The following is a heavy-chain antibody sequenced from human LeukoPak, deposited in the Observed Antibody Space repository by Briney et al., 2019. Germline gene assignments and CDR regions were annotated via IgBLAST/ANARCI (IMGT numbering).Heavy chain of an antibody. CDR3: ARAPLYCSSGSCYGDFDY. CDR2: IYPGDSDT. J-gene: IGHJ4*02. D-gene: IGHD2-15*01. V-gene: IGHV5-51*01. Sequence: GESLKISCKGSGYSFTSYWIGWVRQMPGRGLEWMGIIYPGDSDTRYSPSFQGQVTISADKSISTAYLQWSSLKASDTAMYYCARAPLYCSSGSCYGDFDYWGQGTLVTVSS. CDR1: GYSFTSYW.